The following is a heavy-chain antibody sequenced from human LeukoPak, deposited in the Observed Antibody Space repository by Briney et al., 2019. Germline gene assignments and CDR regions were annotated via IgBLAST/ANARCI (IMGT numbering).Heavy chain of an antibody. CDR1: GFTFGSYG. CDR3: AREERLRWTAY. V-gene: IGHV3-30*12. CDR2: ISYDGSNK. D-gene: IGHD4-23*01. J-gene: IGHJ4*02. Sequence: GGSLRLSCAASGFTFGSYGMHWVRQAPGKGLEWVAVISYDGSNKYYADSVKGRFTISRDNSKNTLYLQMNSLRAEDTAVYYCAREERLRWTAYWGQGTLVTVSS.